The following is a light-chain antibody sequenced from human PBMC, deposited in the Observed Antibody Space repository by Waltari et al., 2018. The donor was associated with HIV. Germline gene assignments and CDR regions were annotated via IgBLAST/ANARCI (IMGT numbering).Light chain of an antibody. CDR2: DDS. CDR1: NIGSKS. Sequence: SYVLTQPPSVSVAPAQTARVTCGRDNIGSKSVHWYQQKSDQAPLLVVYDDSDRPSWIPERFSGSNSGNMATLTISRVEAGDEADYYCQVWESSSDRVYVFGTGT. CDR3: QVWESSSDRVYV. V-gene: IGLV3-21*02. J-gene: IGLJ1*01.